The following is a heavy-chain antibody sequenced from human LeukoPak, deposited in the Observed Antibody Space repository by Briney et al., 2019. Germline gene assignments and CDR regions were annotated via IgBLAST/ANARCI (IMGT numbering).Heavy chain of an antibody. D-gene: IGHD5-24*01. CDR3: ARETWRHFDY. CDR2: IKPDGSEK. J-gene: IGHJ4*02. V-gene: IGHV3-7*01. Sequence: GGSLRLSCSASGFTFINHYMSWVRQAPGKGLECVAKIKPDGSEKYYVDSVEGRFTISRDNSKNALYLQLNSLRAEDTAVYYCARETWRHFDYWGQGSLVTVSS. CDR1: GFTFINHY.